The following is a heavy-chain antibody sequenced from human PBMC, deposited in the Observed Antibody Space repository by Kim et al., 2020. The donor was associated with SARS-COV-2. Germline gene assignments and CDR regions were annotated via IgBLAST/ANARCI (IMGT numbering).Heavy chain of an antibody. D-gene: IGHD5-12*01. Sequence: GGSLRLSCAASGFTFSNYWMNWVRQAPGKGLEWVANIKQDGSEKFYVDSVKGRFTISRDNAKNSLYLQMNSLRAEDTAVYYCARERIWCEDDAFDIWGQG. CDR2: IKQDGSEK. CDR3: ARERIWCEDDAFDI. V-gene: IGHV3-7*05. J-gene: IGHJ3*02. CDR1: GFTFSNYW.